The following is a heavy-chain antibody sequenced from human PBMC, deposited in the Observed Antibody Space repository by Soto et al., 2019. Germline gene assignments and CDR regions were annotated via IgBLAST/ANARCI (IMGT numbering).Heavy chain of an antibody. J-gene: IGHJ4*02. D-gene: IGHD6-6*01. V-gene: IGHV1-2*02. CDR2: INPNSGGP. CDR1: GYTFTGYY. CDR3: ARGGAARPGSYFDY. Sequence: GASVKVSCKASGYTFTGYYMHWVRQAPGQGLEWMGWINPNSGGPNYAQKFQGRVTMTRDTSISTAYMELSRLRSDDTAVYYCARGGAARPGSYFDYWGQGTLVTVSS.